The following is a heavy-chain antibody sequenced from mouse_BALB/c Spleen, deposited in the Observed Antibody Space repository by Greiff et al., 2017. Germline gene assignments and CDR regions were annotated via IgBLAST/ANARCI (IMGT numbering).Heavy chain of an antibody. Sequence: QVQLKQSGPELEKPGASVKMSCKASGYTFTSYWMHWVKQRPGQGLEWIGYINPSTGYTEYNQKFKDKATLTADKSSSTAYMQLSSLTSEDSAVYYCARGEVRRAMDYWGQGTSVTVSS. CDR2: INPSTGYT. D-gene: IGHD2-2*01. CDR3: ARGEVRRAMDY. J-gene: IGHJ4*01. V-gene: IGHV1-7*01. CDR1: GYTFTSYW.